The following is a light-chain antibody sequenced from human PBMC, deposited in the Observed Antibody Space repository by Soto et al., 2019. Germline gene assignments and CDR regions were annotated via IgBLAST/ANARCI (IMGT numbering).Light chain of an antibody. V-gene: IGLV2-14*01. CDR3: SSYTSSSTYVV. Sequence: QSALTQPASVSGSPGQSSTISCTGTSSDVGGYNYVSWYQQHPGKAPKLMIYDVSNRPSGVSNRFSGSKSGNTASLTISGLQAKDEADYYCSSYTSSSTYVVFGGGTKLTVL. J-gene: IGLJ2*01. CDR2: DVS. CDR1: SSDVGGYNY.